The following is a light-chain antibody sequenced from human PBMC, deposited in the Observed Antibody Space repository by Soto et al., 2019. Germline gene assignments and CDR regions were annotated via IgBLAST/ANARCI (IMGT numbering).Light chain of an antibody. J-gene: IGLJ1*01. CDR3: SSYKSSSNYV. CDR1: SSDVGDYNY. Sequence: QSVLTQPASVSGSPGQSITISCTGTSSDVGDYNYVSWYQQHPGKAPKLMIYEVSNRPSGVSNRFSGSKSGNTASLTISGLQAEDEADYHCSSYKSSSNYVFGTGTKVTVL. CDR2: EVS. V-gene: IGLV2-14*01.